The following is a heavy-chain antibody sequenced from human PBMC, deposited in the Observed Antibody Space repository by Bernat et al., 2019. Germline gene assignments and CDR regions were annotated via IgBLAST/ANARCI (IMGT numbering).Heavy chain of an antibody. Sequence: QVQLVESGGGVVQPGRSLRLSCAASGFTFSSYGMHWVRPAPGKGLEWVAVISYDGSNKYYAGSVKGRFTISRDNSKNTLYLQRNSLRAEDTAVYYCARDAPRGYYYGSGSYYGYYYGMDVWGQGTTVTVSS. CDR2: ISYDGSNK. CDR1: GFTFSSYG. V-gene: IGHV3-30*03. D-gene: IGHD3-10*01. CDR3: ARDAPRGYYYGSGSYYGYYYGMDV. J-gene: IGHJ6*02.